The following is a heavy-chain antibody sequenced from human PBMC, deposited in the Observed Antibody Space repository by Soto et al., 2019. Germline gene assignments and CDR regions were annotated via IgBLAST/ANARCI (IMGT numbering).Heavy chain of an antibody. CDR3: ARRKERSGPYYLDY. CDR2: MNPNTGNT. CDR1: GYTFATHD. Sequence: ASVKVSCKASGYTFATHDFAWVRQATGQGLEWMGWMNPNTGNTDYAQPFRGRITMTRNTSITTAYMELSSLTSEDTAVYFCARRKERSGPYYLDYWGQGTLVTVSS. J-gene: IGHJ4*02. D-gene: IGHD6-25*01. V-gene: IGHV1-8*01.